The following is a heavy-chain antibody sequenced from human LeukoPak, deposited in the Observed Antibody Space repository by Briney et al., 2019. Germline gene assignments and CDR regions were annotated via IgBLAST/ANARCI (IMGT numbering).Heavy chain of an antibody. D-gene: IGHD3-3*01. J-gene: IGHJ4*02. CDR3: ARHTTDFWSGPDGGYFDY. V-gene: IGHV5-51*01. CDR2: IYPSDSDT. Sequence: GESLKISCKGSGYSFTSYWIGWVRQMPGKGLEWMGIIYPSDSDTRYSPSFQGQVTISADKSISTAYLQWSSLKASDTAMYYCARHTTDFWSGPDGGYFDYWGQGTLVTVSS. CDR1: GYSFTSYW.